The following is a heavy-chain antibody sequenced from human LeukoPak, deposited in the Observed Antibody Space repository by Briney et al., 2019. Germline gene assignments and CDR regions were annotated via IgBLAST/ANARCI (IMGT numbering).Heavy chain of an antibody. V-gene: IGHV1-24*01. CDR1: GYTLTELS. CDR2: FDPEDGET. Sequence: ASVTVSCTVSGYTLTELSMHWVRQAPGKGLEWMGGFDPEDGETIYAQKFQGRVTMTEDTSTDTAYMELSSLRSEDTAVYYCATVPAAYDAFDIWGQGTMVTVSS. J-gene: IGHJ3*02. CDR3: ATVPAAYDAFDI. D-gene: IGHD2-2*01.